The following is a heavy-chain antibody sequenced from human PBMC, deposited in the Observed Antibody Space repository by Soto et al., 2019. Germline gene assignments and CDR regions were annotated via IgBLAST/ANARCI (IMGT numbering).Heavy chain of an antibody. CDR2: IIPIFGTA. V-gene: IGHV1-69*01. J-gene: IGHJ6*02. CDR1: GGTFSSYA. D-gene: IGHD3-22*01. CDR3: ARARYYDSSGYSLGNYYGMDV. Sequence: QVQLVQSGAEVKKPGSSVKVSCKASGGTFSSYAISWVRQAPGQGLEWMGGIIPIFGTANYAQKFQGRVTITADESTRTAYMELSSLRSEDTAVYYCARARYYDSSGYSLGNYYGMDVWGQGTTVTVSS.